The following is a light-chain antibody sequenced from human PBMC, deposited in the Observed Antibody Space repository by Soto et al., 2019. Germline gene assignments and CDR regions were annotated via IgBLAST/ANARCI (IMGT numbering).Light chain of an antibody. CDR2: EVS. J-gene: IGLJ1*01. V-gene: IGLV2-18*02. CDR1: SSDVGSYNR. Sequence: QSALTQPPSVSGSPGQSVTISCTGTSSDVGSYNRVSWYQQPPGTAPKLMIYEVSNRPSGVPDRFSGSKSGNTASLTISGPQAEDEADYYCNSYTSTNTYVFGTGTKVT. CDR3: NSYTSTNTYV.